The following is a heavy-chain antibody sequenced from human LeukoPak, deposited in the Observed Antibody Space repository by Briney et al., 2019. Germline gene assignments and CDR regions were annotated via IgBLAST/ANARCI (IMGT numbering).Heavy chain of an antibody. V-gene: IGHV4-34*01. CDR3: ARHGSWRFTMVRGVPKHNWFDP. CDR1: GGSFSGYY. CDR2: INHSGST. D-gene: IGHD3-10*01. J-gene: IGHJ5*02. Sequence: PSETLSLTCAVYGGSFSGYYWSWIRQPPGKGLEWIGEINHSGSTYYNPSLKSRVTISVDTSKNQFSLKLSSVTAADTAVYYCARHGSWRFTMVRGVPKHNWFDPWGQGTLVTVSS.